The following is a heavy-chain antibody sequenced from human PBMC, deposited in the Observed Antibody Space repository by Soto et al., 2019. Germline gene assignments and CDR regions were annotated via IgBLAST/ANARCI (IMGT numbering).Heavy chain of an antibody. CDR3: ARDVGDNWNYDSSGALDY. D-gene: IGHD1-7*01. Sequence: ASVKVSCKGFGYSFKKYGINWVRQAPGQGLEWVGWISPYSGYTHSAQKFHGRLTLTTDTAASTAYMELRILRSADTAVYYCARDVGDNWNYDSSGALDYWGQGTLVTVSS. CDR2: ISPYSGYT. CDR1: GYSFKKYG. J-gene: IGHJ4*02. V-gene: IGHV1-18*01.